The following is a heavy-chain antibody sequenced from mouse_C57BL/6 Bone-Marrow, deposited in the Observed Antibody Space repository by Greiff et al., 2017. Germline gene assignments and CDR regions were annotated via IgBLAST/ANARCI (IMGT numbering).Heavy chain of an antibody. CDR3: ARDATYYRFAY. CDR2: SRNKANDYTT. V-gene: IGHV7-1*01. J-gene: IGHJ3*01. Sequence: EVNLVESGGGLVQSGRSLRLSCATSGFTFSDFYMEWVRQAPGKGLEWIAASRNKANDYTTEYSASVKGRFIVSRDTSQSILYLQMNALRAEDTAIYYCARDATYYRFAYWGQGTLVTVSA. D-gene: IGHD2-10*01. CDR1: GFTFSDFY.